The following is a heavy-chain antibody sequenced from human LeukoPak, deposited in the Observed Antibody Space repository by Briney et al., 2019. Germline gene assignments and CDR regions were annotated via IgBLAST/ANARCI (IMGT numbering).Heavy chain of an antibody. V-gene: IGHV3-23*01. D-gene: IGHD6-13*01. CDR3: AKDGVKDGSSVNQFDY. CDR2: ISSRGGNT. Sequence: PGGSLRLSCAASGFTFSRYGMTWVRQAPGRGLEWVSGISSRGGNTYYADSVKGRFTISRDNSKNTLYLQMNSLRAEDTAVYYCAKDGVKDGSSVNQFDYWGQGTLVTVSS. J-gene: IGHJ4*02. CDR1: GFTFSRYG.